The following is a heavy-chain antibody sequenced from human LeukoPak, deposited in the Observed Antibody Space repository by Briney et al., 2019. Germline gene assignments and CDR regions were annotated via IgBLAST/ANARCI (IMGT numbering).Heavy chain of an antibody. CDR1: GFTVSSSY. CDR3: VCYDSSGSSFDY. V-gene: IGHV3-53*01. CDR2: IYSGGST. J-gene: IGHJ4*02. D-gene: IGHD3-22*01. Sequence: GGSLRLSCAASGFTVSSSYMSWVRQAPGKGLEWVSVIYSGGSTYYADSVKGRFTISRDNSKNTLYLQMNSLRAEDTAVYYCVCYDSSGSSFDYWGQGTLVTVSS.